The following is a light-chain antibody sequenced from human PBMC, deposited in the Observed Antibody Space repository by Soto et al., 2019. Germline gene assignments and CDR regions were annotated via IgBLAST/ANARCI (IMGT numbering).Light chain of an antibody. CDR3: QQCDSTGFT. J-gene: IGKJ3*01. CDR1: QSVSSSY. CDR2: GAS. Sequence: EIVLTQSPGTLSLSPGERATLSCRASQSVSSSYLGWYQQRPGQAPRLLIYGASNRAIGIPDRFSGSGSGTDFTLTISRLEPEDFAVYYCQQCDSTGFTFGPGTKVDIK. V-gene: IGKV3-20*01.